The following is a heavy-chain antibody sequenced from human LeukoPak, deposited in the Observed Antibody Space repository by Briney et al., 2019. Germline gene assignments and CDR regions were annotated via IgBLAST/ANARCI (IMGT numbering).Heavy chain of an antibody. V-gene: IGHV3-43*02. J-gene: IGHJ4*02. CDR2: ISADGGST. CDR1: GINFADYA. Sequence: GGSLRLSCVVSGINFADYAMHWVRQPPGKGLEWVSLISADGGSTFSADSVKGRFSISRDNSKNSLYLQMNSLRSEDTAMYYCARANRPFHSSGWYKDYWGQGTLVTVSS. CDR3: ARANRPFHSSGWYKDY. D-gene: IGHD6-19*01.